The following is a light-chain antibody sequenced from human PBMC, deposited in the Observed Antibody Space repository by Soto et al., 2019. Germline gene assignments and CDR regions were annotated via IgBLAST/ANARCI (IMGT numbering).Light chain of an antibody. Sequence: QSALTQPPSASGSPGQSVTISCTGTSSDVGPYKYVSWYQQYPGKAPKLMIYEVTKRPSGVPDRFSGSKSGNTASLTVSGLQAEDGADYYCTSYVGNDIWVFGGGTKLTVL. CDR1: SSDVGPYKY. CDR2: EVT. V-gene: IGLV2-8*01. J-gene: IGLJ3*02. CDR3: TSYVGNDIWV.